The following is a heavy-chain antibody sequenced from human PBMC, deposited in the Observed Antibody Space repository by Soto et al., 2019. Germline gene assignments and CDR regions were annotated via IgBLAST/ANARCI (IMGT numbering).Heavy chain of an antibody. D-gene: IGHD5-18*01. V-gene: IGHV3-30*18. J-gene: IGHJ4*02. CDR3: AKEFKRGYSYGPLDY. Sequence: PGGSLRLSCAASGFTFSSYGMHWVRQAPGKGLEWVAVISYDGSNKYYADSVKGRFTISRDNSKNTLYLQMNSLRAEDTAVYYCAKEFKRGYSYGPLDYWGQGT. CDR1: GFTFSSYG. CDR2: ISYDGSNK.